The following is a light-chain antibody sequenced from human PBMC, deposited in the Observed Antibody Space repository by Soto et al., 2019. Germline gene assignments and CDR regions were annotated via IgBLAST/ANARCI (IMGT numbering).Light chain of an antibody. Sequence: QSVLTQPRSVSGSPGQSVTISCTGTSADVGRFNFVSWYQQHPGQAPKLIISDVTQRPSGVPDRFSGSKSGNTASLSISGLRPEDEADYYCCAFGGVFGMFGGGTKVTVL. CDR3: CAFGGVFGM. J-gene: IGLJ3*02. CDR2: DVT. CDR1: SADVGRFNF. V-gene: IGLV2-11*01.